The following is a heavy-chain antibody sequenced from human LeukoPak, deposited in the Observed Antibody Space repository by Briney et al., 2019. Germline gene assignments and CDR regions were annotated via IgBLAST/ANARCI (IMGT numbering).Heavy chain of an antibody. Sequence: GESLKISCEASGYTFTHQWIGWVRQMPGTGLGWVRIIYPRDSDSIYSPSSQGHVTISADTSINTAYLEWRSLEASAIAMYYCARHSDVVGAIWGQGTQVTVSS. J-gene: IGHJ4*02. D-gene: IGHD3-16*01. V-gene: IGHV5-51*01. CDR3: ARHSDVVGAI. CDR1: GYTFTHQW. CDR2: IYPRDSDS.